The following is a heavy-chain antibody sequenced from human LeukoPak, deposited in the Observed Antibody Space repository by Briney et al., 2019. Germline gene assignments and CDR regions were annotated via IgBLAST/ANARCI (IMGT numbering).Heavy chain of an antibody. CDR2: ISHTGAST. V-gene: IGHV3-23*01. CDR1: EFTFAAYT. D-gene: IGHD5-18*01. Sequence: GGSLRLSCAASEFTFAAYTMSWPRQAPGKGPAWVSSISHTGASTYDGDSVKGWFTISRDNSKNTLYLQRNSRRAEDTAVYYFAKGGDTWAFDIWGQGTMVTVSS. CDR3: AKGGDTWAFDI. J-gene: IGHJ3*02.